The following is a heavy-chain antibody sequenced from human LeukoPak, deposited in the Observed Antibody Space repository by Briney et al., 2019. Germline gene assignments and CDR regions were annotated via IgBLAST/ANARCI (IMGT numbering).Heavy chain of an antibody. CDR3: AGSGWSFDAFDF. CDR2: IHHSGST. Sequence: SETLSLTCTVSGGSISTYYWIWIRQPPGKGLEWIGYIHHSGSTNYSPSLKSRVTISVDTSKNRFSLRLSSLTAADTAVYFCAGSGWSFDAFDFWGQGTMVTVSS. V-gene: IGHV4-59*08. D-gene: IGHD6-19*01. CDR1: GGSISTYY. J-gene: IGHJ3*01.